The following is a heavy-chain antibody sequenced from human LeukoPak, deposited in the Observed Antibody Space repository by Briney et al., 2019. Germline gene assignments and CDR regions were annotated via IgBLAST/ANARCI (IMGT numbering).Heavy chain of an antibody. Sequence: GGSLRLSCAASGFTFSSYWMHWVRQAPGKGLVWVSRINSDGSSTSYADSVKGRFTTSRDNAKNTLYLQMNSLRAEDTAAYYCASFGSGSAGDENWFDPWGQGTLVTVSS. V-gene: IGHV3-74*01. J-gene: IGHJ5*02. CDR3: ASFGSGSAGDENWFDP. CDR2: INSDGSST. CDR1: GFTFSSYW. D-gene: IGHD2-21*02.